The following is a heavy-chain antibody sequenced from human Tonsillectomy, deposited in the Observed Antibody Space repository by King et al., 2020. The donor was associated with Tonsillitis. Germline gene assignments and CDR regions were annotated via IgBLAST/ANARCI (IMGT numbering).Heavy chain of an antibody. CDR1: GFTFSSYA. J-gene: IGHJ4*02. V-gene: IGHV3-23*04. CDR2: ISAGGGST. Sequence: VQLVESGGGLVQPGGSLRLSCAASGFTFSSYAMSWVRQAPGKGLEWVSAISAGGGSTYYADSVKGRFTISRDNSKNTLYLQMNSLRAEDTALYSCAKSGGVYAGLWDHLGQGTLVTVSS. CDR3: AKSGGVYAGLWDH. D-gene: IGHD2-8*02.